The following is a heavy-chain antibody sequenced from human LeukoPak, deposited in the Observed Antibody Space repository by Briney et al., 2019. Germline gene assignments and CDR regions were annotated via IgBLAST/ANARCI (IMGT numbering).Heavy chain of an antibody. CDR2: INHGGCT. Sequence: PSETLSLTCGVQVGSLSVYYWRGIPQPPEEGGEWGGEINHGGCTNYNPSLKSRVSTPVDTPKKQISPTLNSVASADPAVLYCGSGVKYHYESSGYYSYNFDCWGQGSLVTVSS. CDR1: VGSLSVYY. J-gene: IGHJ4*02. CDR3: GSGVKYHYESSGYYSYNFDC. V-gene: IGHV4-34*01. D-gene: IGHD3-22*01.